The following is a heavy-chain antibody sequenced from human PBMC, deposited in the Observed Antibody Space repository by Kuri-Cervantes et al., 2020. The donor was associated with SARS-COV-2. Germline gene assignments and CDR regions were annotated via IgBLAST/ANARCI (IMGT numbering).Heavy chain of an antibody. CDR2: IYDSRTT. CDR1: DGSISNYY. CDR3: ARALNGQLWSTGLGY. D-gene: IGHD5-18*01. V-gene: IGHV4-59*01. Sequence: GSLRLSCTVSDGSISNYYWSWIRQPPGKGLEWIGYIYDSRTTNYNPSLKSRVTVSVDKSKNHFSLRLSSVTAADTAVYYCARALNGQLWSTGLGYWGQGTLVTVSS. J-gene: IGHJ4*02.